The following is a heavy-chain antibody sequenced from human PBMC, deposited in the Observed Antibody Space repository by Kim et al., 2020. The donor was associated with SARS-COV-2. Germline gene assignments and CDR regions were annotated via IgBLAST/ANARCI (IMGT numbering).Heavy chain of an antibody. D-gene: IGHD2-15*01. CDR1: GFTFSSYG. CDR2: ISYDGSNK. Sequence: GGSLRLSCAASGFTFSSYGMHWVRQAPGKGLEWVAVISYDGSNKDYADSVKGRFTISRDNSKNTLYLQMNSLRAEDTAVYYCANAPIGGLSPYYCYGLDVWGQGTTVPVSS. J-gene: IGHJ6*02. V-gene: IGHV3-30*18. CDR3: ANAPIGGLSPYYCYGLDV.